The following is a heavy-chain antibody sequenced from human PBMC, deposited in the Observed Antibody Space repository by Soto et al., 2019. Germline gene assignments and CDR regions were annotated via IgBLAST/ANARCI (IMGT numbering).Heavy chain of an antibody. CDR1: GYTFTSYG. D-gene: IGHD5-12*01. CDR2: ISVYNGNT. J-gene: IGHJ5*02. V-gene: IGHV1-18*04. Sequence: ASVKVSCKASGYTFTSYGISWVRQAPGQGLEWMGWISVYNGNTDYAQKFQGRVTMTTDTSTSTAYMELRSLRSDDTAVYYCATSYDSGFDPWGQGTLVTVSS. CDR3: ATSYDSGFDP.